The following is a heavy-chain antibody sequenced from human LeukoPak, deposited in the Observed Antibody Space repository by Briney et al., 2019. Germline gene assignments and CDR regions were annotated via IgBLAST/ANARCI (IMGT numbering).Heavy chain of an antibody. CDR3: ARRVYIAAAGINWFDP. D-gene: IGHD6-13*01. CDR2: IYYSGST. V-gene: IGHV4-61*01. CDR1: GGSVSSGSYY. Sequence: SETLSLTCTVSGGSVSSGSYYWSWIRQPPETGLEWIGYIYYSGSTNYNPSLKSRVTISVDTSKNQFSLKLSSVTAADTAVYYCARRVYIAAAGINWFDPWGQGTLVTVSS. J-gene: IGHJ5*02.